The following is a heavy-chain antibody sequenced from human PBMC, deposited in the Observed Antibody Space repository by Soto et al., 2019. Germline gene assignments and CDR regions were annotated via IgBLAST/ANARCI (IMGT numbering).Heavy chain of an antibody. J-gene: IGHJ6*02. CDR3: ARVPRITIFGVVRYYYYGMDV. V-gene: IGHV1-69*06. CDR1: GGTFSSYA. D-gene: IGHD3-3*01. CDR2: IIPIFGTA. Sequence: SVKVSCKASGGTFSSYAISWVRQAPGQGLEWMGGIIPIFGTANYAQKFQGRVTITADKSTGTAYMELSSLRSEDTAVYYCARVPRITIFGVVRYYYYGMDVWGQGTTVTVS.